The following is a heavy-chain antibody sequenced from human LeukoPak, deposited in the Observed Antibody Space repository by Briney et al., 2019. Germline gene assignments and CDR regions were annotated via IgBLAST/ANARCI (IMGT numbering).Heavy chain of an antibody. CDR3: ARVTWIQPLNDAFDI. CDR1: GFTFSSYW. Sequence: SGGSLRLSCAASGFTFSSYWMHWVRQAPGKGLVWVSRINTDGSSTTYADSVQGRFTISRDNAKNTLYLQMNSLRAEDTAVYHCARVTWIQPLNDAFDIWGQGTMVTVSS. CDR2: INTDGSST. D-gene: IGHD5-18*01. J-gene: IGHJ3*02. V-gene: IGHV3-74*01.